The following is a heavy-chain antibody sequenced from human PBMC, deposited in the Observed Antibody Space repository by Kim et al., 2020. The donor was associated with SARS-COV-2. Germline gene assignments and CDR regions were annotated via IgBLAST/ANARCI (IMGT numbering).Heavy chain of an antibody. J-gene: IGHJ4*02. D-gene: IGHD3-10*01. CDR3: AREIRITMVRGVIDFDY. V-gene: IGHV4-38-2*02. Sequence: SETLSLTCTVSGYSISSGYYWGWIRQPPGKGLEWIGSIYHSGSTYYNPSLKSRVTISVDTSKNQFSLKLSSVTAADTAVYYCAREIRITMVRGVIDFDYWGQGTLVTVSS. CDR1: GYSISSGYY. CDR2: IYHSGST.